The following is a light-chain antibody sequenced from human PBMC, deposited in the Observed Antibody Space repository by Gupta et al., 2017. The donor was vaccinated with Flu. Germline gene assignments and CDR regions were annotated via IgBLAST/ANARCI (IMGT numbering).Light chain of an antibody. V-gene: IGLV2-8*01. Sequence: SSDIGGYNYVSWYQQHPDKAPKLIIYGVTERPSGVPDRFSGSKSGNTASLTVSGLQAEDEADYFCASYAGSNNLWVFGGGTKLTVL. J-gene: IGLJ3*02. CDR2: GVT. CDR3: ASYAGSNNLWV. CDR1: SSDIGGYNY.